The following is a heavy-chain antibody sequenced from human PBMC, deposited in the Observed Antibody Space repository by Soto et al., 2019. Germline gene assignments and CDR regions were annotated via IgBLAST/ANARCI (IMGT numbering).Heavy chain of an antibody. CDR1: GGSIRSYY. V-gene: IGHV4-59*01. Sequence: SETLSLTCTVSGGSIRSYYWSWIRQPPGKGLEWIGYIYYSGSTNYNPSLKSRVTISVDTSKNQFSLKLSSVTAADTAMYYCARVQNFDWLLSGGYYGMDVWGQGTTVTVSS. J-gene: IGHJ6*02. D-gene: IGHD3-9*01. CDR3: ARVQNFDWLLSGGYYGMDV. CDR2: IYYSGST.